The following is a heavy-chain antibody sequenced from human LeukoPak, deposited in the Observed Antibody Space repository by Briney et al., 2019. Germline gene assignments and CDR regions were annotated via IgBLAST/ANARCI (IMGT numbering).Heavy chain of an antibody. V-gene: IGHV4-34*01. CDR3: ARGTMRLVGLRFLEWSPRFDS. J-gene: IGHJ5*01. D-gene: IGHD3-3*01. CDR2: INHSGST. Sequence: PSETLSLTCAVYGGSFSGYYWSWIRQPPGKGLEWIGEINHSGSTNYNPSLKSRVTISVDTSKNQFSLKLSSVTAADTAVYYCARGTMRLVGLRFLEWSPRFDSWGQGTLVTVSS. CDR1: GGSFSGYY.